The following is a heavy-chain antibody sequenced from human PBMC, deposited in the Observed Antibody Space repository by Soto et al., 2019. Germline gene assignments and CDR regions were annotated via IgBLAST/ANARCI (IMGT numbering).Heavy chain of an antibody. CDR1: GGSISSYY. V-gene: IGHV4-59*08. CDR3: ARQEVSSPGRWLDP. Sequence: PSETLSLTCTVSGGSISSYYWSWIRQPPGKGLEWIGYIYYSGSTNYNPSLKSRVTISVDTSKNQFSLKLSSVTAADTAVYYCARQEVSSPGRWLDPWGKETLVTVSS. CDR2: IYYSGST. D-gene: IGHD6-13*01. J-gene: IGHJ5*02.